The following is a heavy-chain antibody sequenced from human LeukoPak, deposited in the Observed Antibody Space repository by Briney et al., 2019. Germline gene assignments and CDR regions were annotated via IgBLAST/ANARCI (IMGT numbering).Heavy chain of an antibody. V-gene: IGHV3-48*02. Sequence: GGSLRLSCAASGFRFSEYSMNWARQAPGKGLEWISYISSGSSTIFYADSARGRFTISRDNAKDSLYLQMNSLRDDDTAVYYCARDWGSLYYLDYWGQGTLVTVSS. CDR1: GFRFSEYS. CDR3: ARDWGSLYYLDY. J-gene: IGHJ4*02. D-gene: IGHD3-10*01. CDR2: ISSGSSTI.